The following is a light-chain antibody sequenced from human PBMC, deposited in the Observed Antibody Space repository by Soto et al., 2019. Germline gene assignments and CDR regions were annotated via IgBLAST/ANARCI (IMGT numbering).Light chain of an antibody. CDR3: QQRNVWPPIT. CDR2: GAF. Sequence: PGERATLSCRASPSVTNFLAWYQQKPGQAPRLLIYGAFNRATGIPARFSGSGSGTDFTLTISSLEPEDSAVYYCQQRNVWPPITFGQGTRLEIK. J-gene: IGKJ5*01. V-gene: IGKV3-11*01. CDR1: PSVTNF.